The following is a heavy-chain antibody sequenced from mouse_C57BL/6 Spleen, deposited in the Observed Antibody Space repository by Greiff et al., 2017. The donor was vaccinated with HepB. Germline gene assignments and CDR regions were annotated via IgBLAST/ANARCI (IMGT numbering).Heavy chain of an antibody. V-gene: IGHV1-81*01. Sequence: VQLQQSGAELARPGASVKLSCKASGYTFTSYGISWVKQRTGQGLEWIGEIYPRSGNTYYNEKFKGKATMTADKSSSTAYMELRSLTSEDAAVYFCAREGGSSYEGSWFAYWGQGTLVTVSA. CDR2: IYPRSGNT. CDR1: GYTFTSYG. J-gene: IGHJ3*01. D-gene: IGHD1-1*01. CDR3: AREGGSSYEGSWFAY.